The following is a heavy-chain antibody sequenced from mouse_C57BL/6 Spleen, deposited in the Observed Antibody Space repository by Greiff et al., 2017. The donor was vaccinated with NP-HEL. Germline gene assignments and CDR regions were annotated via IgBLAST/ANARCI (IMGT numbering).Heavy chain of an antibody. D-gene: IGHD1-1*01. Sequence: EVKLQESGPGLVKPSQSLSLTCSVTGYSITSGYYWNWIRQFPGNKLEWMGYISYDGSNNYNPSLKNRISITRDTSKNQCFLKLNSVTTEDTATYYCARDPLFITTVVASPLYWYFDVWGTGTTVTVSS. J-gene: IGHJ1*03. CDR1: GYSITSGYY. V-gene: IGHV3-6*01. CDR2: ISYDGSN. CDR3: ARDPLFITTVVASPLYWYFDV.